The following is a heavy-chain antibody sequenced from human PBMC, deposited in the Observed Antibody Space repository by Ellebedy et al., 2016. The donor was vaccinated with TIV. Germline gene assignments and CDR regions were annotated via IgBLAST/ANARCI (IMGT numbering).Heavy chain of an antibody. CDR1: GYSISSGYY. Sequence: MPSETLSLTCTVSGYSISSGYYWGWIRQPPGKGLEWIGSIYRSGSTYYNPSLKSRVTISVDTSKNQFSLKLSAVTAPDTAVYYCARGQLVVGYWGQGTLVTVSS. V-gene: IGHV4-38-2*02. CDR3: ARGQLVVGY. J-gene: IGHJ4*02. D-gene: IGHD6-13*01. CDR2: IYRSGST.